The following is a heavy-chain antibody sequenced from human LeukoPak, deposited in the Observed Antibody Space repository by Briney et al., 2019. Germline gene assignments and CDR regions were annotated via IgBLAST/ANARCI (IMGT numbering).Heavy chain of an antibody. Sequence: GGSLRLSCAASGFTFSSYAMHWVRQAPGKGLEWVAVISYDGSNKYYADSVKGRFTISRDNSKNKLYLQMNSLRAEDTAVYYCARSPYDDAFDIWGQGTMVTVSS. CDR1: GFTFSSYA. CDR2: ISYDGSNK. D-gene: IGHD3-16*01. V-gene: IGHV3-30-3*01. CDR3: ARSPYDDAFDI. J-gene: IGHJ3*02.